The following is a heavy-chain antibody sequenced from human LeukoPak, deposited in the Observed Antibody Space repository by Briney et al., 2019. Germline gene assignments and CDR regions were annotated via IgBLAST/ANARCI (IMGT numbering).Heavy chain of an antibody. V-gene: IGHV3-20*01. CDR2: INWNGGST. CDR3: ARISGSGLLRDAFDI. Sequence: GGSLRLSCAASGFTFDDSGMSWARQAPGKGLEWISGINWNGGSTGYADSVKGRFTISRDNAKNSLYLQMSSLRAEDTALYHCARISGSGLLRDAFDIWGQGTMVTVSS. CDR1: GFTFDDSG. D-gene: IGHD1-26*01. J-gene: IGHJ3*02.